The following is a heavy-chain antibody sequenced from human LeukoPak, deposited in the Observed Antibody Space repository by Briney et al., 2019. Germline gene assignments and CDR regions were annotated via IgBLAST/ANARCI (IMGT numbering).Heavy chain of an antibody. Sequence: PSETLSLTCTVSGGSSSTYYWSWFRQPPGKGLEWVGHIHNSGRTNYNPSLKSRLTISSDTSKNQFSLKLSSVTAADTAVYYCARVGAAAGPEYFDYWGQGTLVTVSS. CDR2: IHNSGRT. V-gene: IGHV4-4*09. J-gene: IGHJ4*02. CDR3: ARVGAAAGPEYFDY. CDR1: GGSSSTYY. D-gene: IGHD6-13*01.